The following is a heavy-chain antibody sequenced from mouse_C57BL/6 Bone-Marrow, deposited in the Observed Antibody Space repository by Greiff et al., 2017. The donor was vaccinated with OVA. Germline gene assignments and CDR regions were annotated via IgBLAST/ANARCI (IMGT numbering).Heavy chain of an antibody. CDR1: GYTFTSYW. V-gene: IGHV1-53*01. J-gene: IGHJ4*01. Sequence: QVQLQQPGTELVKPGASVKLSCKASGYTFTSYWMHWVKQRPGQGLEWIGNINPSNGGTNYNEKFKGKATLTVDTSSSTAYMELHSLTSEDSAVYFCARGGNYAMDYWGQGTSVTVSS. CDR2: INPSNGGT. CDR3: ARGGNYAMDY.